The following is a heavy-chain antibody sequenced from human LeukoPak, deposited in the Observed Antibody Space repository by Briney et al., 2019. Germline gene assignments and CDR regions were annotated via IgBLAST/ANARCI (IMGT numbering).Heavy chain of an antibody. CDR1: GCTFGDHA. J-gene: IGHJ6*02. CDR2: IRSKAYRGTT. D-gene: IGHD5-18*01. CDR3: ARGPIQLWIHNAMDV. V-gene: IGHV3-49*04. Sequence: SLSLSCTGCGCTFGDHAMSWVRQPAGRGLEWVGFIRSKAYRGTTEYGASVKGRFTISRDDSKSIVYLKMNSLKTEDTAFYYCARGPIQLWIHNAMDVWGQGTTVTVSS.